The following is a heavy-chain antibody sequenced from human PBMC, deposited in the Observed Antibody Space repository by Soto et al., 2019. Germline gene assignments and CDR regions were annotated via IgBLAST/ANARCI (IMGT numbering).Heavy chain of an antibody. CDR3: AREPFGWQLVLDY. Sequence: GGSLRLSCAASGFTFSSYAMHWVRQAPGKGLEWVAVISYDGSNKYYADSVKGRFTISRDNSKNTLYLQMNSLRAEDTAVYYCAREPFGWQLVLDYWGQGTLVTVSS. CDR2: ISYDGSNK. D-gene: IGHD6-6*01. CDR1: GFTFSSYA. V-gene: IGHV3-30-3*01. J-gene: IGHJ4*02.